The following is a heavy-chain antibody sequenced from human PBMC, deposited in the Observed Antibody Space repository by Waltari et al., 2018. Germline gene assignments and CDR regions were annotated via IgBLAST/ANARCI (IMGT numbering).Heavy chain of an antibody. CDR2: INPNSGGT. D-gene: IGHD6-19*01. Sequence: QLPMVKSGAAVQKPGATVNGSSEASASTFTASYMHVLPRAHGTGLEWMGRINPNSGGTNYAQKFQGRVTMTRDTSISTAYMELSRLRSDDTAVYYCARSDRPIIAVAGTLNYWGQGTLVTVSS. J-gene: IGHJ4*02. CDR3: ARSDRPIIAVAGTLNY. CDR1: ASTFTASY. V-gene: IGHV1-2*06.